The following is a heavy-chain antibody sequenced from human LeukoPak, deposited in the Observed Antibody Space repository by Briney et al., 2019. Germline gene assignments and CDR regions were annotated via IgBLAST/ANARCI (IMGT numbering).Heavy chain of an antibody. V-gene: IGHV3-30-3*01. J-gene: IGHJ4*02. D-gene: IGHD2-2*01. CDR3: ARDELEVPAASGGY. CDR2: ISYDGSNK. CDR1: GFTFSSYA. Sequence: TGGSLRLSCAASGFTFSSYAMHWVRQAPGKGLEWVAVISYDGSNKYYADSVKGRFTISRDNSKNTLYLQMNSLRAEDTAVYYCARDELEVPAASGGYWGQGTLVTVSS.